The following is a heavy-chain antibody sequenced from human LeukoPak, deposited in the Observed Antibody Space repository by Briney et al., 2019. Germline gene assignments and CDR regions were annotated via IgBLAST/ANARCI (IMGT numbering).Heavy chain of an antibody. CDR1: GGSISSYY. D-gene: IGHD3-16*01. V-gene: IGHV4-59*01. CDR3: ARESGSYLWRSWLNP. CDR2: IYYSGST. Sequence: SETLSLTCTVSGGSISSYYWSWIRQPPGKGLEWIGYIYYSGSTNYNPSLKSRVTISVDTSKNQFSLKLNSVTAADTAVYYCARESGSYLWRSWLNPWGQGTLVTASS. J-gene: IGHJ5*02.